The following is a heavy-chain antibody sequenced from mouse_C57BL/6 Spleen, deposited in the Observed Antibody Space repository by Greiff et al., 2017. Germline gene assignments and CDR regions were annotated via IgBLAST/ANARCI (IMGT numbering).Heavy chain of an antibody. Sequence: EVKLMESEGGLVQPGSSMKLSCTASGFTFSDYYMAWVRQVPEKGLEWVANINYDGSSTYYLDSLKSRFIISRDNAKNILYLQMSSLKSEDTATYYCARGGRYGSSYFDYWGQGTTLTVSS. D-gene: IGHD1-1*01. V-gene: IGHV5-16*01. CDR1: GFTFSDYY. CDR3: ARGGRYGSSYFDY. CDR2: INYDGSST. J-gene: IGHJ2*01.